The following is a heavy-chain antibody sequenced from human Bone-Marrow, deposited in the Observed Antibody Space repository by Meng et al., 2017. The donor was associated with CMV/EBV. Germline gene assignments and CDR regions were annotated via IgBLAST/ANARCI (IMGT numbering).Heavy chain of an antibody. CDR1: GGTFSSYA. D-gene: IGHD2-21*01. Sequence: SVKVSCKASGGTFSSYAISWVRQAPGQGLEWMGGIIPIFGTANYAQKFQGRVTITTDESTSTAYMELSSLRSEDTAVYYCARAARKRGYCGGDCYGNQINYYYGMDVWGQGTTVTVSS. CDR3: ARAARKRGYCGGDCYGNQINYYYGMDV. V-gene: IGHV1-69*05. J-gene: IGHJ6*02. CDR2: IIPIFGTA.